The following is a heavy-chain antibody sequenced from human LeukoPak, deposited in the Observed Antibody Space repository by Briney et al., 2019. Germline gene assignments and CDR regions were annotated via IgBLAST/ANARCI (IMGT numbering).Heavy chain of an antibody. CDR3: AREIYCSASRCTGGVFDI. V-gene: IGHV3-66*01. CDR2: NHCRCST. J-gene: IGHJ3*02. Sequence: GRSQSLLQGASGLIVSINYMSWVPQPPTKARVYGSDNHCRCSTYFAVFVKGRFTISRDNSKNPLYLQMDSLRVDDTAVYYCAREIYCSASRCTGGVFDIWGQGKMVTVSS. CDR1: GLIVSINY. D-gene: IGHD2-15*01.